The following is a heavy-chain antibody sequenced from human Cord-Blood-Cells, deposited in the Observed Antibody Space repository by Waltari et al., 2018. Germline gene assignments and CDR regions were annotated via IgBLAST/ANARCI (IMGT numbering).Heavy chain of an antibody. Sequence: QVQLVESGGGVGQPGGSLRLSCAASGFTFSSYGMHWVRQAPGKGLEWVSLIRYDGSNKYYADYVKGRCNISRDNSKNALNLEMDSLRAEDTAVYYCAKASTGEGYGMDVWGQGP. CDR1: GFTFSSYG. CDR3: AKASTGEGYGMDV. J-gene: IGHJ6*02. CDR2: IRYDGSNK. V-gene: IGHV3-30*02. D-gene: IGHD7-27*01.